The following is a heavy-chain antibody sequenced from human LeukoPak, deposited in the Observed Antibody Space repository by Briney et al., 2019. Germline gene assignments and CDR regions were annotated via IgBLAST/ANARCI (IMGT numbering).Heavy chain of an antibody. CDR3: ASPRRYFACLSFDY. Sequence: ASVKVSCKASGGTFSSYAINWVRQAPGQGLEWMGGIIPIFGTANYAQKFQGRVTITADESTSTAYMELSSLRSEDTAVYYCASPRRYFACLSFDYWGQGTLVTASS. CDR2: IIPIFGTA. D-gene: IGHD3-9*01. CDR1: GGTFSSYA. V-gene: IGHV1-69*01. J-gene: IGHJ4*02.